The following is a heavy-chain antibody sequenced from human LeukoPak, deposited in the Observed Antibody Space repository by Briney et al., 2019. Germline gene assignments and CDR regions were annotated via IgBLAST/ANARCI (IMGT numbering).Heavy chain of an antibody. Sequence: GESLKISCKGSGYSFTSYWIGWVRQMLGKGLEWMGIIYPGDSDTRYSPSFQGQVTISADKSISTAYLQWSSLKASDTAMYYCARATGYCSGGSCYFDYWGQGTLVTVSS. J-gene: IGHJ4*02. D-gene: IGHD2-15*01. CDR2: IYPGDSDT. V-gene: IGHV5-51*01. CDR1: GYSFTSYW. CDR3: ARATGYCSGGSCYFDY.